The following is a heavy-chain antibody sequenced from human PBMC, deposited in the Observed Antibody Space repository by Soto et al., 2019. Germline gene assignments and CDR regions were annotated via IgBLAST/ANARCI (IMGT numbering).Heavy chain of an antibody. J-gene: IGHJ6*02. CDR2: TYYRSKWYN. V-gene: IGHV6-1*01. Sequence: QVQLQQSGPGLVKPSQTLSLTCAISGDSVSSNSAAWNWIRQSPSRGLEWLGRTYYRSKWYNDYAVSVKSLITINPDTSKNQFSLQLNSVTPEDTAVYYCARAHCSGGSCYLYYYYGMDVWGQGTTVTVSS. D-gene: IGHD2-15*01. CDR1: GDSVSSNSAA. CDR3: ARAHCSGGSCYLYYYYGMDV.